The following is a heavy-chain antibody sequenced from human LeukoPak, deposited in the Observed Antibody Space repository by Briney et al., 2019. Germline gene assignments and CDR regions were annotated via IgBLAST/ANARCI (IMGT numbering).Heavy chain of an antibody. V-gene: IGHV3-9*01. CDR2: INWNSNSI. D-gene: IGHD6-19*01. CDR3: AKGLGKSSGWATLDY. CDR1: GFIFNDYA. Sequence: PGGSLRLSCAASGFIFNDYAMHWVRQAPGKGLEWVSGINWNSNSIGYADSVKGRFTISRDNAKNSLYLQMNSLRAEGTAFYYCAKGLGKSSGWATLDYWGQGTLVTVSS. J-gene: IGHJ4*02.